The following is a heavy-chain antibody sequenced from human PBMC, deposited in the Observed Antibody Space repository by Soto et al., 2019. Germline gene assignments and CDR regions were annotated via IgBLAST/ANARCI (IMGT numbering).Heavy chain of an antibody. Sequence: VQLVESGGGVVQPGRSLRLSCAASGFTFGSYGMHWVRQAPGKGLEWVAVISYDGSNKYYADSVKGRFTISRDNSKNTLYLQMNSLRAEDTAVYYCAKDFGAWQQLVYNWGQGTLVTVSS. V-gene: IGHV3-30*18. D-gene: IGHD6-13*01. J-gene: IGHJ4*02. CDR2: ISYDGSNK. CDR1: GFTFGSYG. CDR3: AKDFGAWQQLVYN.